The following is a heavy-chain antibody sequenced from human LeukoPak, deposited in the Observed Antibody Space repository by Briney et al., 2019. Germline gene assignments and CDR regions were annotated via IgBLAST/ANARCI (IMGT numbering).Heavy chain of an antibody. J-gene: IGHJ4*02. D-gene: IGHD6-19*01. V-gene: IGHV3-23*01. Sequence: GGSLRLSCAASGFTFSSYSRYAMSWVRQAPVKGLEWVSAISGSGGSTYYADSVKGRFTISRVNSKNTLYLQMNSLRAEDTAVYYCAKDLEAVADTGYFDYWGQGTLVTVSS. CDR1: GFTFSSYSRYA. CDR2: ISGSGGST. CDR3: AKDLEAVADTGYFDY.